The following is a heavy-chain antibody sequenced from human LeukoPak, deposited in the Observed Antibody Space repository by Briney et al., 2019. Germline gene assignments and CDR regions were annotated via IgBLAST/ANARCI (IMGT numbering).Heavy chain of an antibody. Sequence: SETLSLTCTVSGGSISSYYWSWIRQPPGKGLEWIGNIYYSGSTNYNPSLKSRVTISVDTSKNQFSLKLSSVTAADTAVYYCARGLPPSSGYYYDWGQGTLVTVSS. CDR2: IYYSGST. J-gene: IGHJ4*02. CDR1: GGSISSYY. D-gene: IGHD3-22*01. V-gene: IGHV4-59*01. CDR3: ARGLPPSSGYYYD.